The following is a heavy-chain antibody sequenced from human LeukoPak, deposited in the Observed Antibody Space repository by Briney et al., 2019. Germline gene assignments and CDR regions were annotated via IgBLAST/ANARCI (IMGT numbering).Heavy chain of an antibody. CDR1: GGSISSSSYY. CDR2: TYYSSST. J-gene: IGHJ4*02. D-gene: IGHD6-19*01. Sequence: SETLSLTCTVSGGSISSSSYYWGWIRQPPGKGLEWIGYTYYSSSTYYNPSLKSRVTISVDTSKNQFSLMLNSVTAADTAVYYCATPGRIAVAGQFDYWGQGTLVTVSS. CDR3: ATPGRIAVAGQFDY. V-gene: IGHV4-39*01.